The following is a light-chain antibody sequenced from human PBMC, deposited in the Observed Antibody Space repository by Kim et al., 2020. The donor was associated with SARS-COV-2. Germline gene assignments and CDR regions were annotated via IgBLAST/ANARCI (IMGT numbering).Light chain of an antibody. V-gene: IGKV1-5*03. CDR1: QSIDRW. Sequence: SASVGDSVTITCRASQSIDRWLYWYQQKPGEAPKLLIDKAYSLESGVPSRCSGSGSGTQITLTISSLQHDEFATYYCQQYNTYWTFGQGTKVDIK. CDR3: QQYNTYWT. J-gene: IGKJ1*01. CDR2: KAY.